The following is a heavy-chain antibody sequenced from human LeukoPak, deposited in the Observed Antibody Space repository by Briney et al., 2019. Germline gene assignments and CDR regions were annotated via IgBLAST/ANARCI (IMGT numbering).Heavy chain of an antibody. CDR3: AREALEAFDF. J-gene: IGHJ3*01. CDR1: GFTFGDYA. CDR2: MSNSI. D-gene: IGHD1-1*01. Sequence: NPGRSLRLSCTASGFTFGDYAMSWVRQAPGKGLEWVSSMSNSIHYADSVKGRFTISRDNAKNLLYLQMNSLRDEDTAVYYCAREALEAFDFWGQGTMVTVSS. V-gene: IGHV3-69-1*01.